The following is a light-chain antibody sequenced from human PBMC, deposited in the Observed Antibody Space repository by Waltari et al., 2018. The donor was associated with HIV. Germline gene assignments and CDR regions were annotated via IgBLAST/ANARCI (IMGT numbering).Light chain of an antibody. Sequence: DIQMTQSPSSLSASVRDRITITCRASQNILSYLNWYQQRPGNAPKLLMYAAANLQGGVPSRFSGSGSETGFNLTVSSLQAEDFATYYCQQSYRIPYSFGQGTKLEI. CDR3: QQSYRIPYS. J-gene: IGKJ2*01. CDR1: QNILSY. CDR2: AAA. V-gene: IGKV1-39*01.